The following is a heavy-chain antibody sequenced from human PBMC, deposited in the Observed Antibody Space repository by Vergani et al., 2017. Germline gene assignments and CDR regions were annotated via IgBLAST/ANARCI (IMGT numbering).Heavy chain of an antibody. CDR3: ARRGDGYNFGTDPGEYFQH. CDR1: GGTFSSYA. D-gene: IGHD5-24*01. Sequence: QVQRVQSGAEVKKPGSSVKVSCKASGGTFSSYAISWVRQAPGQGLEWMGRIIPIFGTANYAQKFQGRVTITADESTSTAYMELSSLRSEDTAVYYCARRGDGYNFGTDPGEYFQHWGQGTLVTVSS. J-gene: IGHJ1*01. CDR2: IIPIFGTA. V-gene: IGHV1-69*13.